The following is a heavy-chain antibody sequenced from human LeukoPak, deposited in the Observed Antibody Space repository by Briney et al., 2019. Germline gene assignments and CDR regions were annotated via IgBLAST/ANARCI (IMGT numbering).Heavy chain of an antibody. CDR3: AAGLTSYSSIDY. V-gene: IGHV4-61*01. J-gene: IGHJ4*02. Sequence: SETLSLTCTVSGGSVTSGSYYWSWIRQPPGKGLEWIGCIFYTGSTNYNPSLKSRVTISVDTSKNQFSLKLSSVTAADTALYYCAAGLTSYSSIDYWGQGILVTVSS. D-gene: IGHD3-9*01. CDR2: IFYTGST. CDR1: GGSVTSGSYY.